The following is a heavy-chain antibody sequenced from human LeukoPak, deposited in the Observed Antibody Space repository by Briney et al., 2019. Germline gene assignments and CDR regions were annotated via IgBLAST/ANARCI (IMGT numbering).Heavy chain of an antibody. CDR1: GFTFDDYG. D-gene: IGHD5-18*01. Sequence: GGSLRLSCAASGFTFDDYGILWVRQAPGKGLEWVSGINWNGGSTGYADSVKGRFTISRDNAKNSLYLQMNSLRAEDTALYYCAREGAYSYGWGPMDVWGKGTTVTVSS. CDR2: INWNGGST. V-gene: IGHV3-20*04. CDR3: AREGAYSYGWGPMDV. J-gene: IGHJ6*03.